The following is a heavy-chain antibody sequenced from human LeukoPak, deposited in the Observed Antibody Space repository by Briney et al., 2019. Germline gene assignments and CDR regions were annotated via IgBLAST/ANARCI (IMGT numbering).Heavy chain of an antibody. V-gene: IGHV3-53*01. CDR3: AKSGGSGQLWFYYYMDV. J-gene: IGHJ6*03. D-gene: IGHD5-18*01. CDR1: GFTVSSNF. CDR2: TYSAGST. Sequence: GSLRLSCAASGFTVSSNFMSWVRPAPGKGLEWVSITYSAGSTYYSDSVKGRSTISRDNSKNTLDLQMNSLRVEDTAVYYCAKSGGSGQLWFYYYMDVWGKGTTVTVSS.